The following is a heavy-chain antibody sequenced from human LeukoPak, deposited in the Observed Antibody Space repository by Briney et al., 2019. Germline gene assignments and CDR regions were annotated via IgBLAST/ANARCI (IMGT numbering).Heavy chain of an antibody. CDR2: IYHSGST. D-gene: IGHD3-3*01. Sequence: SETLSLTCAVSGYSISSGYYWGWIRQPPGKGLEWIGSIYHSGSTYYNPSLKSRVTMSVDTSKNQFSLKLSSVTAADTAVYYCARPPYYDFWSGAYDAFDIWGQGTMVTVSS. V-gene: IGHV4-38-2*01. CDR1: GYSISSGYY. CDR3: ARPPYYDFWSGAYDAFDI. J-gene: IGHJ3*02.